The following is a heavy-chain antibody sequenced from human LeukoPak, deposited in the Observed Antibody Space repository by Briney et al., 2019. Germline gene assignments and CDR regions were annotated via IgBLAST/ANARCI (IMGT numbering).Heavy chain of an antibody. Sequence: GGSLRLSCAASGFTVSSNYMNWVRQAPGKGLEWVSVIYSGGSTYYADSVKGRFTISRDSSKNTLYLQMNTLRAEDTAVYYCARESSGYYFVYWGQGTLVTVSS. V-gene: IGHV3-53*01. CDR3: ARESSGYYFVY. CDR2: IYSGGST. J-gene: IGHJ4*02. CDR1: GFTVSSNY. D-gene: IGHD6-25*01.